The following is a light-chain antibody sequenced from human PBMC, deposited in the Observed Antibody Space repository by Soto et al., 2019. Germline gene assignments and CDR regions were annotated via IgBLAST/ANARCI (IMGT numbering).Light chain of an antibody. CDR1: QRVSTF. V-gene: IGKV3-20*01. Sequence: IVLTQSPGTLSLSPGDRATLSCRASQRVSTFLAWYQQKPGQAPRLLIYDASSRATGIPDRFSGSGSGTDFTLTISRLEPEDFAMYYCLHHGSSLWTFGQGTKVDI. J-gene: IGKJ1*01. CDR3: LHHGSSLWT. CDR2: DAS.